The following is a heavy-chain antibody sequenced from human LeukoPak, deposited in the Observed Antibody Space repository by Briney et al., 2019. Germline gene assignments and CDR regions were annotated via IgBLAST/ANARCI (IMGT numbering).Heavy chain of an antibody. D-gene: IGHD3-9*01. CDR3: AKEPYYDILTGYYRSSGFDF. Sequence: GGSLRLSCAASGFTLSSYAMSWVRQAPGKGLEWVSAISGSGGSTYYADSVKGRFTISRDNSKNTLYLQMNSLRAEDTAVYYCAKEPYYDILTGYYRSSGFDFWGQGTLVTVSS. CDR1: GFTLSSYA. CDR2: ISGSGGST. V-gene: IGHV3-23*01. J-gene: IGHJ4*02.